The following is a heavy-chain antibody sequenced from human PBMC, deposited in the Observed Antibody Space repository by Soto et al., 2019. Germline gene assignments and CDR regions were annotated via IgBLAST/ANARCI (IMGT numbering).Heavy chain of an antibody. CDR2: ISYDGSNK. D-gene: IGHD3-16*02. CDR3: ARMSTRVWFWGVIARGWFDP. CDR1: GFTFSSYA. Sequence: PGGSLRLSCAASGFTFSSYAMHWVRQAPGKGLEWVAVISYDGSNKYYADSVKGRFTISRDNSKNTLYLQMNSLRAEDTAVYYCARMSTRVWFWGVIARGWFDPLGQGTL. J-gene: IGHJ5*02. V-gene: IGHV3-30-3*01.